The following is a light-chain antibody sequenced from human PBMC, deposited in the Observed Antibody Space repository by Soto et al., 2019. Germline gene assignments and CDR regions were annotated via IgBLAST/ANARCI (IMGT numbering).Light chain of an antibody. CDR1: SSNIGAGYD. CDR2: GNS. V-gene: IGLV1-40*01. Sequence: QLVLTQPPSVSGPPGQRVTISCTGSSSNIGAGYDVHWYQQLPGTAPKLLIYGNSNRPSGVPDRFSGSKSGTSASLAITGLQAEDEADYYCQSYDSSLSGSVFGGGTKLTVL. CDR3: QSYDSSLSGSV. J-gene: IGLJ2*01.